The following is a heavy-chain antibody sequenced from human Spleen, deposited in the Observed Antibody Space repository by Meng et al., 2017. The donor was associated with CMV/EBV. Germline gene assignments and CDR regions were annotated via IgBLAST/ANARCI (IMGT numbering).Heavy chain of an antibody. D-gene: IGHD6-6*01. J-gene: IGHJ4*02. CDR1: GFTFSTYS. V-gene: IGHV3-48*01. Sequence: GGSLRLSCAASGFTFSTYSMNWVRQAPGKGLEWVSYISSSRRNINHADSVKGRFTISRDNSKNTLYLQMNSLRAEDTAVYYCANSPDLAARPDYWGQGTLVTVSS. CDR2: ISSSRRNI. CDR3: ANSPDLAARPDY.